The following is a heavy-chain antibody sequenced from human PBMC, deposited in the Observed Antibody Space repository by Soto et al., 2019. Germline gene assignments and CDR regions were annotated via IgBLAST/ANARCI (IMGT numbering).Heavy chain of an antibody. D-gene: IGHD2-2*02. CDR1: GGSISSSNW. V-gene: IGHV4-4*02. CDR2: IYHSGST. J-gene: IGHJ6*02. CDR3: AREYCSSTSGYTLAGMDV. Sequence: ETLSLTCAVSGGSISSSNWWSWVRQPPGKGLEWIGEIYHSGSTNYNPSLKSRVTISVDKSKNQFSLKLSSVTAADTAVYYCAREYCSSTSGYTLAGMDVWGQGTTVTVSS.